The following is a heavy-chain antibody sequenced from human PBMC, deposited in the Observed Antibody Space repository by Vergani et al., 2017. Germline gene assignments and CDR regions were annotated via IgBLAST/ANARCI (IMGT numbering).Heavy chain of an antibody. CDR2: MSGSGGST. CDR1: GFTFSSYA. Sequence: EVQLLESGGGLVQPGGSLRLSCAASGFTFSSYAMSWVRQAPGKGLEWVSAMSGSGGSTYYADSVKGRFTISRDNSKNTLYLQMNSLRAEDTAVYYCAKEQYSSGWYFNSGYFDYWGQGTLVTVSS. J-gene: IGHJ4*02. CDR3: AKEQYSSGWYFNSGYFDY. D-gene: IGHD6-19*01. V-gene: IGHV3-23*01.